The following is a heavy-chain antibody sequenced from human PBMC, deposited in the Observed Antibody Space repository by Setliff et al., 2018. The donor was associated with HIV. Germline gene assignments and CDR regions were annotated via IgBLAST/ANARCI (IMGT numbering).Heavy chain of an antibody. CDR2: IWYDGSNK. Sequence: LRLSCATSGFTFSSYGMHWVRQAPGKGLEWVAVIWYDGSNKYYADSVKGRFAISRDNSKNTLYLQMNNLRVEDTAVYYCAKDPQTRRLRFSYYYYYMDVWGKGTTVTVSS. D-gene: IGHD3-3*01. CDR1: GFTFSSYG. V-gene: IGHV3-33*06. CDR3: AKDPQTRRLRFSYYYYYMDV. J-gene: IGHJ6*03.